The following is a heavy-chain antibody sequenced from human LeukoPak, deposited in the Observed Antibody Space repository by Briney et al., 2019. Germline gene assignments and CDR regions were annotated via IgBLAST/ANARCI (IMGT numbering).Heavy chain of an antibody. Sequence: GGSLRLSCAASEFTFSSYAMNWVRQAPGKGLEWVTAMSGSGGSTYYADSVKGRFTISRDNSKNTLYLQMNSLRADDTAVYYCARATEAHSWRTRYYDYYMDVWGKGTTVTVSS. V-gene: IGHV3-23*01. D-gene: IGHD6-13*01. CDR1: EFTFSSYA. CDR3: ARATEAHSWRTRYYDYYMDV. CDR2: MSGSGGST. J-gene: IGHJ6*03.